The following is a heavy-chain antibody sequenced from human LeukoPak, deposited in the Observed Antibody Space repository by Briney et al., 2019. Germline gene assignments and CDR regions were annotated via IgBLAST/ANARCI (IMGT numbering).Heavy chain of an antibody. CDR1: GGSISSYY. J-gene: IGHJ4*02. Sequence: SETLSLTCTVSGGSISSYYWSWIRQPPGKGLECIGYIYYSGNTNYNPSLKSRVTISVDTSKNQFSLKLSSVTAADTAVYYCARDRADYGDKYYFDCWGQGTLVTVSS. CDR3: ARDRADYGDKYYFDC. D-gene: IGHD4-17*01. CDR2: IYYSGNT. V-gene: IGHV4-59*01.